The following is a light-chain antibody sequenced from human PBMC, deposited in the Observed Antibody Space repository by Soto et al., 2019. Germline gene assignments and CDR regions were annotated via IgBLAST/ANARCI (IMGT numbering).Light chain of an antibody. CDR3: SSFTSSSTVL. V-gene: IGLV2-14*01. J-gene: IGLJ2*01. CDR1: SXDVGGYNY. Sequence: QSALTQPASVSGSPGQSITISCTGTSXDVGGYNYVSWYQQHPGKSPKLMIYEVNNRPSGVSNRFSGSKSGNTASLTISGLQAEDEADYYCSSFTSSSTVLFGGGTKVTLL. CDR2: EVN.